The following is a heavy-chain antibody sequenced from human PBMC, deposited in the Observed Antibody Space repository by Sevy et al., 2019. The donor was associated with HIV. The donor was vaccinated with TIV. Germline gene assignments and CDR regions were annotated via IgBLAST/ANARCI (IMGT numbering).Heavy chain of an antibody. V-gene: IGHV4-59*01. J-gene: IGHJ4*02. D-gene: IGHD2-21*02. CDR1: GGSISSYY. Sequence: SETLSLTCTVPGGSISSYYWSWIRQPPGKGLEWIGYIYYSGSTNYNPSLKSRVTISVDTSKNQFSLKLSSVTAADTAVYYCARDRTVATSDRVTYCGGDCYTGVFDYWGQGTLVTVSS. CDR3: ARDRTVATSDRVTYCGGDCYTGVFDY. CDR2: IYYSGST.